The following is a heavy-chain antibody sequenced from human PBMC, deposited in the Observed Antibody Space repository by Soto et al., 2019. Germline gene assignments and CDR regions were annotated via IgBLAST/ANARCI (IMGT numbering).Heavy chain of an antibody. D-gene: IGHD5-18*01. J-gene: IGHJ4*02. CDR2: VNIYEGST. V-gene: IGHV1-18*01. CDR3: ARERGGYSYGDY. Sequence: QVKLVQSGAEVKKPGASVKVSCKASGYTFISYGITWVRQAPGQGLEWMGWVNIYEGSTNYAQKFQGRVTMTTDTSTSTVYLELRSLRSDDTAIYYCARERGGYSYGDYWGQGTLVTVSS. CDR1: GYTFISYG.